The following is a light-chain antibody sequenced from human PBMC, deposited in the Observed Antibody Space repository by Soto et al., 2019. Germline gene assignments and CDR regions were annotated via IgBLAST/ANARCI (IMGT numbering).Light chain of an antibody. J-gene: IGKJ5*01. Sequence: IVLTQSPATLSLSPVERATLSCRASPSVTNFLAWYQQKPGQAPRLLIYGASNRATGIPARFSGSGSGTDFTLTISSLEPEDSAIYYCQQRNIWPPVTFGQGTRLEI. V-gene: IGKV3-11*01. CDR3: QQRNIWPPVT. CDR1: PSVTNF. CDR2: GAS.